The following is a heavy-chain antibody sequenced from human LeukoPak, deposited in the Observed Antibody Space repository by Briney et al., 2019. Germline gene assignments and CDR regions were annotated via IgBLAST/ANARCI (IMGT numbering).Heavy chain of an antibody. J-gene: IGHJ4*02. D-gene: IGHD2-2*01. Sequence: GGSLRLSCAASGFTFSRYWMSWLRQAPGKGLEWVANIRRDGGDEQYVDSVNGRFTISRDNAKNSLYLQMNSLTAEDTAVYYCARERLMGSSTNIYWGQGTLVTVSS. CDR3: ARERLMGSSTNIY. CDR2: IRRDGGDE. V-gene: IGHV3-7*01. CDR1: GFTFSRYW.